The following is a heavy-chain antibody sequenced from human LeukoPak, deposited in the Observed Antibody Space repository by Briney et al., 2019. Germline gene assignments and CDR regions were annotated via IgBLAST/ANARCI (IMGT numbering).Heavy chain of an antibody. CDR2: ITASGGST. V-gene: IGHV3-23*01. CDR3: APGSNWPGYFDH. CDR1: GFTFRNSV. D-gene: IGHD1-26*01. Sequence: PGGSLRLSCAASGFTFRNSVMSWVRQAPGKGLEWVSSITASGGSTYYADSVKGRFTVSRDNSKNTLYLQMNSPTVEDTAVYYCAPGSNWPGYFDHWGQGTLVTVSS. J-gene: IGHJ4*02.